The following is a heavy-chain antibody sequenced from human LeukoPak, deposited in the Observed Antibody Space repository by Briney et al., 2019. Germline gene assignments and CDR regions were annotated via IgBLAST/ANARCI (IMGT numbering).Heavy chain of an antibody. Sequence: PGRSLRLSCAASGFTFSSCAMHWVRQAPGKGLEWVAVIWYDGSNKYYADSVKGRFTISRDNSKNTLYLQMNSLRAEDTAVYYCARDALEFRVRALLRYFDWLLPGNYWGQGTLVTVSS. CDR3: ARDALEFRVRALLRYFDWLLPGNY. D-gene: IGHD3-9*01. CDR1: GFTFSSCA. CDR2: IWYDGSNK. V-gene: IGHV3-33*08. J-gene: IGHJ4*02.